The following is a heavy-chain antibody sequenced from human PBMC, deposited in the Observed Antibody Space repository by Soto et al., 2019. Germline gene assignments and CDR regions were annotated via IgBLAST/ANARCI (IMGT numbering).Heavy chain of an antibody. CDR2: ISAYNGNT. J-gene: IGHJ4*02. CDR1: GYTFTNYG. V-gene: IGHV1-18*01. D-gene: IGHD3-10*01. Sequence: ASVKVSCKASGYTFTNYGISWVRQAPGQGLEWMGWISAYNGNTKYAQKLQGRVTMTTDTSTSTAYMELRSLRSDDTAVYYCARGVGVLRYYNQSSSFVFWCQGTLVTVFS. CDR3: ARGVGVLRYYNQSSSFVF.